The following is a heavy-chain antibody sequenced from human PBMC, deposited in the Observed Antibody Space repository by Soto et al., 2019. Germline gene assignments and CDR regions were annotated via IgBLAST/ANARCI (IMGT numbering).Heavy chain of an antibody. V-gene: IGHV3-21*01. CDR1: GFTFSSFS. D-gene: IGHD1-26*01. CDR3: ARELLSGGYRDALDI. J-gene: IGHJ3*02. Sequence: EVQLVESGGGLVKRGGSLRLSGVASGFTFSSFSMTWVRQPPGRGLEGVSSISSGYSYIYYADSVKGRFTISRDNAKNSLHLQMNSLRAEDTAVYYCARELLSGGYRDALDIWGQGTMVTVSS. CDR2: ISSGYSYI.